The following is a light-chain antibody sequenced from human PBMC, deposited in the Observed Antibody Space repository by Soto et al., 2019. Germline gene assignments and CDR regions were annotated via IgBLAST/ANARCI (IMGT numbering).Light chain of an antibody. CDR3: QQSYSTPPST. V-gene: IGKV1-39*01. CDR2: AAS. CDR1: QSIGGY. Sequence: DLQMTQSPSSLSASVGDRVTITCRASQSIGGYLNWYQQKPGKAPKLLIYAASGLQSGVPSRISGGGSGTDFTLTISSLQPEDFATYYCQQSYSTPPSTFGGGTKVEI. J-gene: IGKJ4*01.